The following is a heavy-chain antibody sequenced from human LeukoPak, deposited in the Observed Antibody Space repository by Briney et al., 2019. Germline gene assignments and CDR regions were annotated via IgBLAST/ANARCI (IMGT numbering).Heavy chain of an antibody. CDR2: ISSSGSTI. D-gene: IGHD6-19*01. CDR3: ARRLAVAGTSY. J-gene: IGHJ4*02. CDR1: GFTFSSYE. Sequence: PGGSLSLACAASGFTFSSYEMNWVRQAPGKGLEWVSYISSSGSTIYYADSVKGRFTISRDNAKNSLYLQMNSLRAEDTAVYYCARRLAVAGTSYWGQGTLTTVSS. V-gene: IGHV3-48*03.